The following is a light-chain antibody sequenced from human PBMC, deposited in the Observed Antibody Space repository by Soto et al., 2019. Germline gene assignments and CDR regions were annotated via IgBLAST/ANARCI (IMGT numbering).Light chain of an antibody. CDR1: SSDVGIYDL. J-gene: IGLJ7*01. CDR2: EVN. CDR3: CAYAGNTTPAV. V-gene: IGLV2-23*02. Sequence: QSALTQPASVSGSPGQSITISCTGTSSDVGIYDLVSWYQQLPGKAPKLMIFEVNKRPSWVSNRFSGSKSGNTASLTISGLQAEDEADYYCCAYAGNTTPAVFGGGTQLTVL.